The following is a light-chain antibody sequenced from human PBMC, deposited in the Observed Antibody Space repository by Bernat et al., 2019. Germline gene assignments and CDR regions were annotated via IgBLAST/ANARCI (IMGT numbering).Light chain of an antibody. J-gene: IGKJ4*01. Sequence: EIVLTQSPGTLSLSPGERATLSCRASQSVSSSYLAWYQQKPGQAPRLLIYGASSRATGIPDRFSGSGSGTDFTLTISRLEPEDSAVYYCQQYSSTPRITFGGGTRVEI. CDR3: QQYSSTPRIT. V-gene: IGKV3-20*01. CDR2: GAS. CDR1: QSVSSSY.